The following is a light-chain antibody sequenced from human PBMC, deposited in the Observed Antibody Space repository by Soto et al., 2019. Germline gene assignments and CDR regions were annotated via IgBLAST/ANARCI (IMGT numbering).Light chain of an antibody. Sequence: DIRMTQSPSSLSASVGDRVTITCRARQNINSYLNWYQHKPGRAPKVLVYGATNLPSGVPPMFSGSGSGTDNTCTTSTLQPKEVATCDCQHNYNPPLDFGGGTRVE. V-gene: IGKV1-39*01. J-gene: IGKJ4*01. CDR1: QNINSY. CDR3: QHNYNPPLD. CDR2: GAT.